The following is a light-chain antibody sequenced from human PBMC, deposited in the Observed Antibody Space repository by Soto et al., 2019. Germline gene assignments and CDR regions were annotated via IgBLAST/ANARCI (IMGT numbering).Light chain of an antibody. V-gene: IGKV1-9*01. CDR2: AAS. CDR1: QGISSY. Sequence: DIHLTQSPSFLSASVGDRVTITCRASQGISSYLAWYQQKPGKAPKLLIYAASTLQSGVPSTFSGSGSGTEFTLTISSLQLEDFATYYCQQLNSYTTFGQGTRLEIK. J-gene: IGKJ5*01. CDR3: QQLNSYTT.